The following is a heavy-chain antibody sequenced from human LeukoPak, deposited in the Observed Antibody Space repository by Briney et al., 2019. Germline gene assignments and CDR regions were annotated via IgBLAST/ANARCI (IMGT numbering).Heavy chain of an antibody. V-gene: IGHV4-30-4*01. D-gene: IGHD2-15*01. CDR2: IFNNENT. CDR1: SGSISSGNYY. CDR3: ARDSVVINDAFDI. J-gene: IGHJ3*02. Sequence: SETLSLTCIVSSGSISSGNYYWSWIRQPPGKGLEWIGYIFNNENTYYNPSLKSRVTMSVDTSKNQLSLKLSSLTAADTAVYYCARDSVVINDAFDIWGLGTMVTVSS.